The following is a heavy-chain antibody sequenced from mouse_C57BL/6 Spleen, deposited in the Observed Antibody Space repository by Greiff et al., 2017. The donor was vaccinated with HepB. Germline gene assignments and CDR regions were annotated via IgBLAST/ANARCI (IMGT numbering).Heavy chain of an antibody. CDR2: IFPGSGST. Sequence: VQLQQSGPELVKPGASVKISCKASGYTFTDYYINWVKQRPGQGLEWIGWIFPGSGSTYYNEKFKGKATLTVDKSSSTAYMLLSSLTSEDSAVYFCARGGTTVVATTDAMDYWGQGTSVTVSS. J-gene: IGHJ4*01. CDR3: ARGGTTVVATTDAMDY. V-gene: IGHV1-75*01. CDR1: GYTFTDYY. D-gene: IGHD1-1*01.